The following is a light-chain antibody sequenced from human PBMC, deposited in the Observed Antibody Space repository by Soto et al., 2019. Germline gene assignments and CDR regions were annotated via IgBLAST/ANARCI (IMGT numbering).Light chain of an antibody. J-gene: IGKJ5*01. CDR3: QERTNWSIA. Sequence: DIVLTQSPATLSLSPGERANLSCRASQSVSSYLAWYQQKPGQAPRLLIYDAYNRATGIPARFSGTGSGTDFTLTINNLEPEDFAVYYCQERTNWSIAVGQGTRLEIK. CDR2: DAY. V-gene: IGKV3-11*01. CDR1: QSVSSY.